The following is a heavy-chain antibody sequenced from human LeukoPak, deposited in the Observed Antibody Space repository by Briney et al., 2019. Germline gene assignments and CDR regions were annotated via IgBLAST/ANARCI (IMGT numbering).Heavy chain of an antibody. CDR3: ATDVIVGVTAPLDAFDI. V-gene: IGHV1-69*06. D-gene: IGHD1-26*01. Sequence: ASVKVSCKASGGTFSSYAISWVRQAPGQGPEWMGGIIPIFGTANYAQKFQGRVTITADKSTSTAYMELRSLRSDDTAVYYCATDVIVGVTAPLDAFDIWGQGTMVTVSS. J-gene: IGHJ3*02. CDR2: IIPIFGTA. CDR1: GGTFSSYA.